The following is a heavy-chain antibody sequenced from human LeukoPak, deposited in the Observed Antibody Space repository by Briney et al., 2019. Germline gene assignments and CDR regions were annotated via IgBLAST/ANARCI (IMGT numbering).Heavy chain of an antibody. CDR2: IKWDGGST. Sequence: GGSLRLSCAASGFTFSSYEMNWVRQVPGKGLEWVSGIKWDGGSTGYADSVKGRFTISRDNAKNSLYLQMNSLRVEDTAVYHCARGAGSSWYFYFDYWGQGTLVTVSS. J-gene: IGHJ4*02. D-gene: IGHD6-13*01. V-gene: IGHV3-20*01. CDR1: GFTFSSYE. CDR3: ARGAGSSWYFYFDY.